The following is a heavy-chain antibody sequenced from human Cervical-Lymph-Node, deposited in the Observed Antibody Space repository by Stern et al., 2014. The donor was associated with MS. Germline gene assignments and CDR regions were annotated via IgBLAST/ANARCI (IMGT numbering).Heavy chain of an antibody. CDR1: GGTFTSLS. D-gene: IGHD4-17*01. J-gene: IGHJ3*01. V-gene: IGHV1-69*06. CDR3: VLPSTVTTAAFDV. CDR2: IIPIFDTP. Sequence: VQLVESGAEVKKPGSSVKVSCKASGGTFTSLSINWVRQVPGQSLEWMGGIIPIFDTPNFAQKFQGRVTITADSSTSTVYMALKSLRSDVTAVYYCVLPSTVTTAAFDVWGRGTMVTVSS.